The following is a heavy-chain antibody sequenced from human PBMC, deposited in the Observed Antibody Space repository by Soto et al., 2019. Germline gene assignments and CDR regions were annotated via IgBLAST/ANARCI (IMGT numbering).Heavy chain of an antibody. D-gene: IGHD3-10*01. J-gene: IGHJ3*02. Sequence: SDTLSLTCTVSGGSISSGGYYWTWIRQHPGKGLEWIGYIYYSGSTYYNPSLKSRVTISVDTSKNQFSLKLSSVTAADTAVYYCARDRLNGAGAFDIWGQGTMVT. V-gene: IGHV4-31*03. CDR1: GGSISSGGYY. CDR3: ARDRLNGAGAFDI. CDR2: IYYSGST.